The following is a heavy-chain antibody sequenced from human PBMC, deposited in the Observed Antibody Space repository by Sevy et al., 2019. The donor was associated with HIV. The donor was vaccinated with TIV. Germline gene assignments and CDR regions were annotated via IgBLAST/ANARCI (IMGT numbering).Heavy chain of an antibody. CDR1: GFTFSIYW. Sequence: GGSLRLSCAASGFTFSIYWMTWVRQAPGKGLEWVANIKQDGSEKYYVDSVKGRFTISRDNAKNSLYLQMNGLRADDTAVYYCARDWGDDFVDQRASYYYFYGMDVWGQGTTVTVSS. CDR2: IKQDGSEK. J-gene: IGHJ6*02. CDR3: ARDWGDDFVDQRASYYYFYGMDV. V-gene: IGHV3-7*01. D-gene: IGHD4-17*01.